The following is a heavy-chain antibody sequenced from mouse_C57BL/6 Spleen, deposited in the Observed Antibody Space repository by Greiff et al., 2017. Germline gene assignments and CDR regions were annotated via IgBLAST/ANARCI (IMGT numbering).Heavy chain of an antibody. V-gene: IGHV1-69*01. J-gene: IGHJ4*01. CDR2: IDPSDSYT. Sequence: QVQLQQPGTELVKPGASVKLSCKASGYTFTSYWMHWVKQRPGQGLEWIGEIDPSDSYTNYNQKFKGKSTLTVDKSSSTAYMQLSSLTSEDSAVYYCARRGPGDYAMDYWGQGTSVTVSS. D-gene: IGHD3-3*01. CDR1: GYTFTSYW. CDR3: ARRGPGDYAMDY.